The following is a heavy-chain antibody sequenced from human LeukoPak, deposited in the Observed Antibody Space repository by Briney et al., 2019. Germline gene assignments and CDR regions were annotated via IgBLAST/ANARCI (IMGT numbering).Heavy chain of an antibody. CDR1: GGTSSSYV. V-gene: IGHV1-69*13. CDR2: IIPIFGTA. CDR3: ARGESSGYFYYGDFYFDY. Sequence: SVKVSCKASGGTSSSYVINWVRQAPGQGLEWMGGIIPIFGTANYAQRFQGRVTITADESTSTAYMELSSLRSEDTAVYYCARGESSGYFYYGDFYFDYWGQGTLVTVSS. D-gene: IGHD3-22*01. J-gene: IGHJ4*02.